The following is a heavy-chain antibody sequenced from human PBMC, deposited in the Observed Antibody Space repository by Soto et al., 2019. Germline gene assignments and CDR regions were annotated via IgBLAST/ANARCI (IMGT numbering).Heavy chain of an antibody. CDR3: AXCDYYDRSGYIYWYFDL. V-gene: IGHV1-69*13. Sequence: SVEVSCKASGGTFSSYAISWVRQAPGQGLEWMGGIIPIFGTVNYAQKFQGRVTITADESTSTAYMELSSLRSEDTAVYYCAXCDYYDRSGYIYWYFDLWGPGTLVTVSS. CDR2: IIPIFGTV. J-gene: IGHJ2*01. D-gene: IGHD3-22*01. CDR1: GGTFSSYA.